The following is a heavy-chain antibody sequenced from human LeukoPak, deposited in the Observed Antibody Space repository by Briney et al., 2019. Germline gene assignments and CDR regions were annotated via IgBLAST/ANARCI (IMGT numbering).Heavy chain of an antibody. CDR2: IDPSDSYT. D-gene: IGHD4-17*01. CDR3: ASTVTSRNY. V-gene: IGHV5-10-1*01. J-gene: IGHJ4*02. CDR1: GYSFTSYW. Sequence: GDSLKISCKGSGYSFTSYWISWVRQMPGKGLEWMGRIDPSDSYTNYSPSFQGHVTISADKSISTTYLQWSSLKASDTAMYYCASTVTSRNYWGQGTLVTVSS.